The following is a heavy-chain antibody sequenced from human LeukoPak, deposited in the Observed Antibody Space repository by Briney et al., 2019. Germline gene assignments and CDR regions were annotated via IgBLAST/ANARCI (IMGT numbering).Heavy chain of an antibody. CDR3: AKESSSWYNFDH. CDR1: GFKFSDHY. D-gene: IGHD6-13*01. Sequence: GGSLRLSCAASGFKFSDHYIDWVRQAPGKGLEWVGRSRNKASSYTTEYAASVEGRFTISRDVSESSLYLQMNSLRAEDTAVYYCAKESSSWYNFDHWGQGTLVTVSS. J-gene: IGHJ4*02. V-gene: IGHV3-72*01. CDR2: SRNKASSYTT.